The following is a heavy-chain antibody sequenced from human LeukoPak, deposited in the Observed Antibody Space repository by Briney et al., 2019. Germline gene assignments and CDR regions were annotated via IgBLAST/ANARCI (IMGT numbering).Heavy chain of an antibody. CDR3: ARDTRIAAADTYYYYMDV. D-gene: IGHD6-13*01. V-gene: IGHV1-69*13. CDR1: GGTFSSYA. Sequence: GASVKVSCKASGGTFSSYAISWVRQAPGQGLEWMGGIIPIFGTANYAQKFQGRVTITADESTSTAYMELSSLRSEDTAVYYCARDTRIAAADTYYYYMDVWGKGTTVTVSS. CDR2: IIPIFGTA. J-gene: IGHJ6*03.